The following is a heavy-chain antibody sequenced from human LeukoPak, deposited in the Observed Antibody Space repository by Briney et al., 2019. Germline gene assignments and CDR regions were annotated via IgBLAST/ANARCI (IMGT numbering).Heavy chain of an antibody. J-gene: IGHJ2*01. CDR1: GGSFSVYY. Sequence: PSETLSLTCAVYGGSFSVYYWSWIRQPPGKGREWIGEINHSGSTNYNPSLKRRVTISVDTSKTQFSLKLSSVTAADTAVYYCAREGKRRFGELWYFDLWGRGTLVTVSS. V-gene: IGHV4-34*01. CDR2: INHSGST. CDR3: AREGKRRFGELWYFDL. D-gene: IGHD3-10*01.